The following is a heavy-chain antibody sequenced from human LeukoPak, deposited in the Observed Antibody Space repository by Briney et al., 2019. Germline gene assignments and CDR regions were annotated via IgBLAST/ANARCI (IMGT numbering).Heavy chain of an antibody. J-gene: IGHJ4*02. V-gene: IGHV4-34*01. CDR3: ARGRGYYYGSGSYYPPKKLISFDY. Sequence: SETLSLTCAVYGGSFSGYYWSWIRQPPGKGLEWIGEINHSGSTNYNPSLKSRVTISVDTSKHQFSLKLSSVTAADTAVYYCARGRGYYYGSGSYYPPKKLISFDYWGQGTLVTVSS. CDR1: GGSFSGYY. CDR2: INHSGST. D-gene: IGHD3-10*01.